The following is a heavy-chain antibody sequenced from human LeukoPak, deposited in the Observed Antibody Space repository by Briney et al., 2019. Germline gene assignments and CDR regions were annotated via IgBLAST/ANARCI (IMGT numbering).Heavy chain of an antibody. Sequence: PSETLPLTCTVSGGSISSGGYYWSWIRQPPGKGLEWIGYIYHSGSTYYNPSLKSRVTISVDRSKNQFSLKLSSVTAADTAVYYCASTQNYLGSPFDYWGQGTLVTVSS. CDR1: GGSISSGGYY. D-gene: IGHD3-10*01. CDR2: IYHSGST. V-gene: IGHV4-30-2*01. J-gene: IGHJ4*02. CDR3: ASTQNYLGSPFDY.